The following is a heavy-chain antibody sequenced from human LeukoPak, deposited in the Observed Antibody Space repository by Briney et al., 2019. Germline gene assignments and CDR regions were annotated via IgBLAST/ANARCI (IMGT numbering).Heavy chain of an antibody. CDR1: GFTFNSYS. J-gene: IGHJ4*02. CDR3: ARDLSGLEWLSWGFDY. V-gene: IGHV3-21*01. Sequence: GGSLRLSCAASGFTFNSYSMNWVRQAPGKGLEWVLSISSSSSYIYYADSVKGRFTISRDNAKNSLYLQMNSLRAEDTAVYYCARDLSGLEWLSWGFDYWGQGTLVTVSS. CDR2: ISSSSSYI. D-gene: IGHD3-3*01.